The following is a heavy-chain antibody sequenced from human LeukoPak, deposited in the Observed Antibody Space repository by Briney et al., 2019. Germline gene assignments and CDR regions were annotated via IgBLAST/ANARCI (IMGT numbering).Heavy chain of an antibody. CDR1: GGTFSSYA. CDR2: IIPIFGTA. V-gene: IGHV1-69*01. D-gene: IGHD3-3*01. J-gene: IGHJ4*02. CDR3: ARDQPYYDFWSGYYAAPLDY. Sequence: SVKVPCKASGGTFSSYAISWVRQAPGQGLEWMGGIIPIFGTANYAQKFQGRVTITADESTSTAYMELSSLRSEDTAVYYCARDQPYYDFWSGYYAAPLDYWGQGTLVTVSS.